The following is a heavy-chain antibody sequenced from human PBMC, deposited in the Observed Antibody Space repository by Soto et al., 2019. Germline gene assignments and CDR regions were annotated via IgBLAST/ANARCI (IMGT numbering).Heavy chain of an antibody. D-gene: IGHD2-2*01. CDR1: GYTFTSYA. J-gene: IGHJ6*02. V-gene: IGHV1-3*01. CDR2: INAGNGNT. CDR3: ARVAVPAISSYYYYGMDV. Sequence: ASVKVSCKASGYTFTSYAMHWVRQAPGQRLEWMGWINAGNGNTKYSQKFQGRVTITRDTSASTAYMELSSLRSEDTAVYYCARVAVPAISSYYYYGMDVWGQGTTVTVSS.